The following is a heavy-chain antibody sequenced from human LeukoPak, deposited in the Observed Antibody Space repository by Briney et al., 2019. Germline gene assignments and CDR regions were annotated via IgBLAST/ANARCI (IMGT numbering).Heavy chain of an antibody. J-gene: IGHJ4*02. Sequence: PSETLSLTCAVSGYSMASGYYWGWSRQPPEEGLELIASIYHSGSGSYNPSLRSRVTISLDTSKNDFSLKLSSVTAADTAVYYCARLPHCDGARCHGGGYYFDYRGQGILVTVSS. CDR1: GYSMASGYY. D-gene: IGHD2-21*01. CDR2: IYHSGSG. V-gene: IGHV4-38-2*01. CDR3: ARLPHCDGARCHGGGYYFDY.